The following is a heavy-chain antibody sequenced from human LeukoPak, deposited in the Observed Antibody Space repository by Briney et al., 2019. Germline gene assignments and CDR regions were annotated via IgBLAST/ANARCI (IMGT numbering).Heavy chain of an antibody. CDR2: ISSSGAYI. CDR3: AKDLEQLVPVGMDV. CDR1: GFTFSTYS. D-gene: IGHD6-6*01. V-gene: IGHV3-21*01. Sequence: GGSLRLSCAASGFTFSTYSMNWVRQAPGKGLECVSSISSSGAYIYYADSVKGRFTISRDNAKKSLYLQMNSLRAEDTAIYYCAKDLEQLVPVGMDVWGQGTTVTVSS. J-gene: IGHJ6*02.